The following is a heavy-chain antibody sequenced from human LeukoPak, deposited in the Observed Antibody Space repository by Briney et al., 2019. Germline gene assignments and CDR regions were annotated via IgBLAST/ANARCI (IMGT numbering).Heavy chain of an antibody. J-gene: IGHJ4*02. CDR2: ISGSGGST. D-gene: IGHD3-22*01. V-gene: IGHV3-23*01. CDR1: GFTFSSYA. Sequence: PGGSLRLSCTASGFTFSSYAMSWVRQAPGKGLEWVSAISGSGGSTYYADSVKGRFTISRDNSKNTLYLQMNSLRAEDTAVYYCAKDRFKYDSSGYYLDYWGQGTLVTVSS. CDR3: AKDRFKYDSSGYYLDY.